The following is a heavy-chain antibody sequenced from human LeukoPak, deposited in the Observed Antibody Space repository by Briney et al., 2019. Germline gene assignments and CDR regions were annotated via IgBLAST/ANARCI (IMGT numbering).Heavy chain of an antibody. V-gene: IGHV4-31*03. CDR3: AREAPLYDSSGYSSFDY. CDR2: IYYSGST. CDR1: GGSISSGGYY. D-gene: IGHD3-22*01. Sequence: MTSETLSLTCTVSGGSISSGGYYWSWIRQHPGKGLEWIGYIYYSGSTYYNPSLKSRVTISVDTPKNQFSLKLSSVTAADTAVYYCAREAPLYDSSGYSSFDYWGQGTLVTVSS. J-gene: IGHJ4*02.